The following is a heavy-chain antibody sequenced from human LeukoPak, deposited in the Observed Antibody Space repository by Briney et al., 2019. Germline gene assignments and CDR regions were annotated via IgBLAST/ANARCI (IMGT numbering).Heavy chain of an antibody. CDR3: AELGITMIGGV. V-gene: IGHV3-48*03. CDR1: GFTFSSYE. J-gene: IGHJ6*04. Sequence: GGSLRLSCAASGFTFSSYEMNWVRQAPGKGLEWVSYISSSGSTIYYADSVKGRFTISRDNAKNSLYLRMNSLRAEDTAVYYCAELGITMIGGVWGKGATVTISS. CDR2: ISSSGSTI. D-gene: IGHD3-10*02.